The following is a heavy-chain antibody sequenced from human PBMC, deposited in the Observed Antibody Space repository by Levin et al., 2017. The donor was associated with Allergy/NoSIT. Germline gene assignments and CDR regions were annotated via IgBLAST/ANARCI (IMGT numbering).Heavy chain of an antibody. D-gene: IGHD1-26*01. Sequence: PSETLSLTCTVSGGSVSSGSYYWNWIRQPPGKGLEWIGYIYSSGSTNYNPSLKSRVTISEDTSKNQFSLKLSSVTAADTAVYYCARRLNVGRYYGTALDYWGQGIPVNVSS. CDR2: IYSSGST. CDR3: ARRLNVGRYYGTALDY. V-gene: IGHV4-61*01. CDR1: GGSVSSGSYY. J-gene: IGHJ4*02.